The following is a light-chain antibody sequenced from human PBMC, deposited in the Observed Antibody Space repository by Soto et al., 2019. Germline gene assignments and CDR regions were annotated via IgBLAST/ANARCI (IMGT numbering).Light chain of an antibody. CDR1: QSIRSD. Sequence: STCAVPWSPGERATGCCRASQSIRSDLAWYQQKAGQAPRLLIFGASTRATGIPDRFSGSGSGIQFTLTISSLQSEDFAVYFCQHYDNWLWTFGQGTKVDIK. CDR3: QHYDNWLWT. CDR2: GAS. V-gene: IGKV3-15*01. J-gene: IGKJ1*01.